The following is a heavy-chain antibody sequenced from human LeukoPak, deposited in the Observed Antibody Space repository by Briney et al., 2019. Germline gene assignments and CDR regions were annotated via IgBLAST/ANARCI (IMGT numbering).Heavy chain of an antibody. CDR3: AREGEGFYYDSSGYPDWYFDL. CDR1: GYTFTSYG. V-gene: IGHV1-18*01. J-gene: IGHJ2*01. Sequence: ASVKVTCEASGYTFTSYGISWVRQAPGQGLEWMGWISAYNGNTNYAQKLQGRVTMTTDTSTSTAYMELRSLRSDDTAVYYCAREGEGFYYDSSGYPDWYFDLWGRGTLVTVSS. D-gene: IGHD3-22*01. CDR2: ISAYNGNT.